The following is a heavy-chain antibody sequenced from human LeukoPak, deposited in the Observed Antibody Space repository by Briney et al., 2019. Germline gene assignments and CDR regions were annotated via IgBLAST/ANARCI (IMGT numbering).Heavy chain of an antibody. CDR1: GYTFTTYG. CDR2: INADKGNT. J-gene: IGHJ4*02. Sequence: ASVKVSCKASGYTFTTYGISWVRQAPGQGVEWMVWINADKGNTNFSQKSQGRFTMTTDRSTSTAYMELRSLRSDDTAVYYCARRGGQIDYWGQGTPVTVSS. V-gene: IGHV1-18*04. D-gene: IGHD3-10*01. CDR3: ARRGGQIDY.